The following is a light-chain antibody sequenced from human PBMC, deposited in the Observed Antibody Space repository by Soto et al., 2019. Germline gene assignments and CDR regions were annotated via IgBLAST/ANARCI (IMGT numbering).Light chain of an antibody. Sequence: QSALTQPASVSGSPGQSITISCTGTSSDVGGYNYVSWYQQHPGKAPKLVIYGVSYRPSGVSGRFSGSKFQNTASLTISGLQPEDEADYYCSSDRSGSVVLFGGGTKRTVL. CDR3: SSDRSGSVVL. V-gene: IGLV2-14*01. CDR2: GVS. CDR1: SSDVGGYNY. J-gene: IGLJ3*02.